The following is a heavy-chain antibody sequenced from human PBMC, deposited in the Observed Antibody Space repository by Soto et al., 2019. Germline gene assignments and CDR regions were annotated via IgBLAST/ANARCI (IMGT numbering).Heavy chain of an antibody. D-gene: IGHD3-3*01. J-gene: IGHJ3*02. V-gene: IGHV3-23*01. CDR1: GFTFSSYA. Sequence: GGSLRLSCAASGFTFSSYAMSWVRQAPGKGLEWVSAISGSGGSTYYADSVKGRFTISRDNSKNTLYLQMNSLRAEDTAVYYCAKDQTPYDFWSGYSAGAFDIWGQGTMVTVSS. CDR3: AKDQTPYDFWSGYSAGAFDI. CDR2: ISGSGGST.